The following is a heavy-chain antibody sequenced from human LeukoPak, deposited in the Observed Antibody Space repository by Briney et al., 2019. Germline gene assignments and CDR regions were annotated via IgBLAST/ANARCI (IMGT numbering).Heavy chain of an antibody. CDR3: ARDRHSSGWYGGYYFDY. CDR1: GNTFTSYY. J-gene: IGHJ4*02. CDR2: INPSGGST. D-gene: IGHD6-19*01. Sequence: GASVKVSCKASGNTFTSYYMHWVRQAPGQGLEWMGIINPSGGSTSYAQKFQGRVTMTRDTSTSTVYMELSSLRSEDTAVYYCARDRHSSGWYGGYYFDYWGQGTLVTVSS. V-gene: IGHV1-46*01.